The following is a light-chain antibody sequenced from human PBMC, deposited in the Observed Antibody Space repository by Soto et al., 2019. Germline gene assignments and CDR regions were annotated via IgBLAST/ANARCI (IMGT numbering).Light chain of an antibody. Sequence: AIQITQSPSSLPASVGDRVTITCRASQGIRHYLGWYQQKPGKAPKLLLYAASSLQSGVPSRFSGRSGTDFTLTISSLQPEDFATYYCLQDYNYPLTFGGGTKVEIK. CDR3: LQDYNYPLT. J-gene: IGKJ4*01. V-gene: IGKV1-6*01. CDR2: AAS. CDR1: QGIRHY.